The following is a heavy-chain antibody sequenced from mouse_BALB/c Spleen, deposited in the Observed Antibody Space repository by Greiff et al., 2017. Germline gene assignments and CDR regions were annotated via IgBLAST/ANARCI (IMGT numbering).Heavy chain of an antibody. CDR1: GFTFSSYA. CDR3: AREEGYDYGDY. V-gene: IGHV5-6-5*01. CDR2: ISSGGST. D-gene: IGHD2-4*01. Sequence: EVKLVESGGGLVKPGGSLKLSCAASGFTFSSYAMSWVRQTPEKRLEWVASISSGGSTYYPDSVKGRFTISRDNARNILYLQMSSLRSEDTAMYYCAREEGYDYGDYWGQGTTLTVSS. J-gene: IGHJ2*01.